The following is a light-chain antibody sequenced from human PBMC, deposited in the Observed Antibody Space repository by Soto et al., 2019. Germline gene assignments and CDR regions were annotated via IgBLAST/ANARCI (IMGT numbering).Light chain of an antibody. Sequence: DVVMTQSPLSLPVTLGQPASISCRSSQRLIHSDGNTYLNWCQQRPGQSPRRLIYQVSDRDSGVPDRFSGRGSGTDFTLKISRVEAEDVGVYYCMQGTHWPWTFGQGTEVEIK. J-gene: IGKJ1*01. CDR1: QRLIHSDGNTY. CDR3: MQGTHWPWT. CDR2: QVS. V-gene: IGKV2-30*02.